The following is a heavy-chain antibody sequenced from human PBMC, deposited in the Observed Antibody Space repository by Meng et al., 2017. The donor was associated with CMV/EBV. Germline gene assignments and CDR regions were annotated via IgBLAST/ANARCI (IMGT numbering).Heavy chain of an antibody. J-gene: IGHJ5*02. CDR1: GGSFSGYY. V-gene: IGHV4-34*01. CDR2: INHSGST. Sequence: SETLSLTSAVYGGSFSGYYWSWIRQPPGKGLEWIGEINHSGSTNYNPSLKSRVTISVDTSKNQFSLKLSSVTAADTAVYYCARGHGGIFGVVIGGDWFDPWGQGTLVTVSS. D-gene: IGHD3-3*01. CDR3: ARGHGGIFGVVIGGDWFDP.